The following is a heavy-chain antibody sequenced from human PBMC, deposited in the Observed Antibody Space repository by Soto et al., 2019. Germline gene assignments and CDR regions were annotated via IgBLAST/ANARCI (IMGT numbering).Heavy chain of an antibody. J-gene: IGHJ5*02. CDR1: VGSISSYY. Sequence: SQTLSLTCTVSVGSISSYYWSWIRQPAGKGLEWIGRVYSSGGTNYNRSLKSRVTISLDTSKNQFSLRLSSVTEADTAVYFCARGQRCFDWFDPWGQGTLVTVSS. CDR3: ARGQRCFDWFDP. CDR2: VYSSGGT. V-gene: IGHV4-4*07. D-gene: IGHD2-2*01.